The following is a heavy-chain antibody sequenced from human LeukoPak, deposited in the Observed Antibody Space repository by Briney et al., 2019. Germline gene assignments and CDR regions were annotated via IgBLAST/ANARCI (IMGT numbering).Heavy chain of an antibody. CDR2: MSPSSGHT. CDR1: GDTFTIYD. D-gene: IGHD7-27*01. V-gene: IGHV1-8*01. Sequence: ASVKVSCKASGDTFTIYDINWVRQATGQGLEWMGWMSPSSGHTGYAQKFQGRVTMTRSTSISTAYMELSSLRSEDTAVYYCARGPPNWGFDYWGQGTLVTVSS. J-gene: IGHJ4*02. CDR3: ARGPPNWGFDY.